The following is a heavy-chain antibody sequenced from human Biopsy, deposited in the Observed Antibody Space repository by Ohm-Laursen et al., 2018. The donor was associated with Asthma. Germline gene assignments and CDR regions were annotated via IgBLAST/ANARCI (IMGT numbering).Heavy chain of an antibody. Sequence: SLRLSCAASGFSFGSFGMHWVRQVPVKGPEWVALISFDGRYEYYADSVKGRFTISRDNPMKRLYLQMSSLTAEDTAVYYCASRGGDFWSGYYMDYWGQGTLVTVSS. J-gene: IGHJ4*02. CDR3: ASRGGDFWSGYYMDY. V-gene: IGHV3-30*03. D-gene: IGHD3-3*01. CDR2: ISFDGRYE. CDR1: GFSFGSFG.